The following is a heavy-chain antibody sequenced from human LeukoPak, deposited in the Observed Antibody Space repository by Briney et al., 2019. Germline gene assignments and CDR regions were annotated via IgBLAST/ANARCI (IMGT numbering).Heavy chain of an antibody. J-gene: IGHJ4*02. V-gene: IGHV3-23*01. CDR1: GFTFGSYG. CDR2: ISGSAGSA. CDR3: AKDLAVVSPDGDY. D-gene: IGHD4-23*01. Sequence: PGGSLRLSCAASGFTFGSYGMHWVRQTPGKGLEWVSSISGSAGSAFFADSVKGRFTISRDNSKNTLYLQMNSLRAEDTAVYYCAKDLAVVSPDGDYWGQGTLVTVSS.